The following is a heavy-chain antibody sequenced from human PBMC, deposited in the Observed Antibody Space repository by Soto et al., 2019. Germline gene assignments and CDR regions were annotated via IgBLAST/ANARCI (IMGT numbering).Heavy chain of an antibody. CDR2: VNQDGTEK. CDR1: GFIFGDYW. D-gene: IGHD1-1*01. Sequence: GGSLRLSCAASGFIFGDYWMSWVRQAPGKGLEWVANVNQDGTEKYFVDSVKGRFTISRDNAKNSLSLQMNSLRAEDTAVYYCARDTPRIYWKMAAIGNWGRGTLVTVSS. CDR3: ARDTPRIYWKMAAIGN. J-gene: IGHJ4*02. V-gene: IGHV3-7*01.